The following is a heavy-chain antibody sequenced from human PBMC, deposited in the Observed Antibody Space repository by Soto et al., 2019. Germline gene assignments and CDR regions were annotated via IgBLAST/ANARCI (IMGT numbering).Heavy chain of an antibody. J-gene: IGHJ4*02. D-gene: IGHD3-22*01. CDR1: DGSMNSDSSY. Sequence: QLQLQESGPGLVKPSETLSLTCRVSDGSMNSDSSYWGWIRQPPGKGLEWIGVINHSGSTYHNLSLIGRVTMSVDASRNQFALKLTSLTAADTAVYYCARLGGYVSVGYYYLWDSWGQGTLVTVSS. CDR3: ARLGGYVSVGYYYLWDS. CDR2: INHSGST. V-gene: IGHV4-39*01.